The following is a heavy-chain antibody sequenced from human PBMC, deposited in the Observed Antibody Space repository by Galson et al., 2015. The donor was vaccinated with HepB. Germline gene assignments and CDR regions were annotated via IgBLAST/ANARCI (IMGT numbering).Heavy chain of an antibody. Sequence: SLRLSCAASGFTFSSYSMNWVRQAPGKGLEWVSYISSSSSTIYYADSVKGRFTISRANAKNSLYLQMNSLRAEDTAVYYCARRPRWELTYYYYYGMDVWGQGTTVTVSS. CDR3: ARRPRWELTYYYYYGMDV. V-gene: IGHV3-48*04. CDR2: ISSSSSTI. J-gene: IGHJ6*02. D-gene: IGHD1-26*01. CDR1: GFTFSSYS.